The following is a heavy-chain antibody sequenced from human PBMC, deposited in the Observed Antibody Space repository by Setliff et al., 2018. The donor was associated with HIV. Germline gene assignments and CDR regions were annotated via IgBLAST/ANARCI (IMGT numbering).Heavy chain of an antibody. CDR3: ARVRGDNFWSGSYSLPASDAFDV. V-gene: IGHV4-59*01. D-gene: IGHD3-3*01. J-gene: IGHJ3*01. CDR1: GGSMTRNY. Sequence: PSETLSLTCSVSGGSMTRNYWSWIRQPPGKGLEWIGYIYYSGTTNYNPSLKSRVTFSVDMSKTQVSLNLTSVTAADTAMYFCARVRGDNFWSGSYSLPASDAFDVWGQGTVVTVSS. CDR2: IYYSGTT.